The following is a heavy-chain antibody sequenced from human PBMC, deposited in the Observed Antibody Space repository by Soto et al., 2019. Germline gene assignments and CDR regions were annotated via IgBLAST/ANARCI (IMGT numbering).Heavy chain of an antibody. Sequence: QVTLKESGPVLVKPTETLTLTCTVSGFSLSNARMGVSWIRQPPGKALEWLAHMFSNDEKSYSTSLKSRLTSSNDPSKSQVVLTMTNIDPVDTATYYCARVLYYYDSSGYYPSLYYGMDVWGQGTTVTVSS. CDR3: ARVLYYYDSSGYYPSLYYGMDV. CDR2: MFSNDEK. J-gene: IGHJ6*02. CDR1: GFSLSNARMG. V-gene: IGHV2-26*01. D-gene: IGHD3-22*01.